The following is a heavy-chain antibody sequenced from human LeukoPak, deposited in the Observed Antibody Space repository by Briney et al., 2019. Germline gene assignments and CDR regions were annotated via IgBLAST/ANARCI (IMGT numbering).Heavy chain of an antibody. Sequence: SETLPLTCTVSGGSISSYYWSWIRQPQGKGLEWIGYIYYSGSTNYNPSLKSRVTISVDTSKNQFSLKLSSVTAADTAVYYCARDRGGVGNYWFDPWGQGTLVTVSS. CDR2: IYYSGST. CDR1: GGSISSYY. D-gene: IGHD4-23*01. V-gene: IGHV4-59*12. CDR3: ARDRGGVGNYWFDP. J-gene: IGHJ5*02.